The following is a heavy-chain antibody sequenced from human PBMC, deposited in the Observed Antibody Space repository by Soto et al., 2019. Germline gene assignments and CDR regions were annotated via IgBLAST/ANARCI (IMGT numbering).Heavy chain of an antibody. CDR3: ARDMVAKWGFGESGGWYYYMDV. D-gene: IGHD3-10*01. J-gene: IGHJ6*03. CDR2: IYYSGST. CDR1: GGSISSYY. V-gene: IGHV4-59*01. Sequence: NPSGTLSLTCAVSGGSISSYYWSWIRQPPGKGLEWIGYIYYSGSTNYNPSLKSRVTISVDTSKNQFSLKLSSVTAADTAVYYCARDMVAKWGFGESGGWYYYMDVWGKGTTVTVSS.